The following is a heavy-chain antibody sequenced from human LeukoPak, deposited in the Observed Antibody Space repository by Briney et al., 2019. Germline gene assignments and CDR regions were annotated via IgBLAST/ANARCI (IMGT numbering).Heavy chain of an antibody. D-gene: IGHD2-2*02. J-gene: IGHJ3*02. V-gene: IGHV3-48*01. CDR1: GFTFSSYG. Sequence: GGSLRLSCAASGFTFSSYGMHWVRQAPGKGLEWVSYISSSSSTIYYADSVKGRFTISRDNAKNSLYLQMNSLRAEDTAVYYCARDVGYCSSTSCYNDAFDIWGQGTMVTVSS. CDR2: ISSSSSTI. CDR3: ARDVGYCSSTSCYNDAFDI.